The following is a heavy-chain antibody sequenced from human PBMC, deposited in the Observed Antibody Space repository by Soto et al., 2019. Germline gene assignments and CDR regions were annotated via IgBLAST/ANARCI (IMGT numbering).Heavy chain of an antibody. CDR2: INPNSGGT. J-gene: IGHJ3*02. Sequence: ASVKVSCKASGYTFTGYYMHWVRQAPGQGLEWMGWINPNSGGTNYAQKFQGWVTMTRDTSISTAYMELSRLRSDDTAVYYCASSGRAARPGSAFDIWGQGTMVTVSS. CDR1: GYTFTGYY. V-gene: IGHV1-2*04. CDR3: ASSGRAARPGSAFDI. D-gene: IGHD6-6*01.